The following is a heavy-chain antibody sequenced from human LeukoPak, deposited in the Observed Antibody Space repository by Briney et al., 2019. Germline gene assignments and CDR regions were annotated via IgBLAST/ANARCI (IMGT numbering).Heavy chain of an antibody. D-gene: IGHD4-17*01. CDR1: GGSISSSSYY. Sequence: SSETLSLTCTVSGGSISSSSYYWGWIRQPPGKGLEWIGSVYYSGSTYYNPSLKSRVTISADTSKNQFSLKLSSVTAADTAVYYCARQDYGDYVVYWGQGTLVTVPS. V-gene: IGHV4-39*01. CDR2: VYYSGST. CDR3: ARQDYGDYVVY. J-gene: IGHJ4*02.